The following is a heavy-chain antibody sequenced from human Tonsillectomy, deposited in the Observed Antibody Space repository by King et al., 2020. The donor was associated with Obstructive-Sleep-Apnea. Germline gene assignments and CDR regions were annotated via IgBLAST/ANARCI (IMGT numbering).Heavy chain of an antibody. CDR1: GGSISNYY. CDR3: ARHRSGSYYIFDY. V-gene: IGHV4-59*08. CDR2: IYYSGST. J-gene: IGHJ4*02. Sequence: QLQESGPGLVKPSETLSLTCTVSGGSISNYYWSWIRQPPGKGLEWIGYIYYSGSTHSNPSLKSRVTISVDTSKNQFSPKLSSVTAADTAVFYCARHRSGSYYIFDYWGQGTLVTVSS. D-gene: IGHD1-26*01.